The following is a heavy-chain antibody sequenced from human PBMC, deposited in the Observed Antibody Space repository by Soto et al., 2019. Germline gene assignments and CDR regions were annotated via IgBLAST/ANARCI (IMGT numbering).Heavy chain of an antibody. CDR1: GGCISSGDYY. V-gene: IGHV4-61*08. CDR2: IYYSGST. J-gene: IGHJ3*02. CDR3: ARLNDGGTAFDI. Sequence: SETLALTCTVSGGCISSGDYYWSWIRQPPGKGLEWIGYIYYSGSTNYNPSLKSRVTISVDTSKNQFSLKLSSVTAADTAVYYCARLNDGGTAFDIWGQGTMVTVSS. D-gene: IGHD1-1*01.